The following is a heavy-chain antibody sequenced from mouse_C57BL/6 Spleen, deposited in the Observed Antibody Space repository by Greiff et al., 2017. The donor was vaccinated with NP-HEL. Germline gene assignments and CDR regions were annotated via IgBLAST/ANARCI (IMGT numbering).Heavy chain of an antibody. CDR2: IYPGDGGT. CDR1: GFNFTDYY. J-gene: IGHJ1*03. CDR3: APYYGSYWYFDD. Sequence: VQLQQSGAELVKPGASVKLSCTASGFNFTDYYMHWVKQRTEQGLEWIGRIYPGDGGTKYAPKFQGKATLTADTSSNTAYLRLRSLTSEDTAGYCCAPYYGSYWYFDDWGKGTTVTVSS. D-gene: IGHD2-1*01. V-gene: IGHV14-2*01.